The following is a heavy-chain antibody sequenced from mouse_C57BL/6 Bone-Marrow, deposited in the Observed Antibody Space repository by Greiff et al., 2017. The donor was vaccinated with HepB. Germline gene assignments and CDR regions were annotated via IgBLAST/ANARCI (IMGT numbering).Heavy chain of an antibody. CDR3: ARDRSYPAYFDY. V-gene: IGHV5-4*01. J-gene: IGHJ2*01. Sequence: EVQLVESGGGLVKPGGSLKLSCAASGFTFSSYAMSWVRQTPEKRLEWVATISDGGSYTYYPDNVKGRFTISRDNAKNNLYLQMSHLKSEDTAMYYCARDRSYPAYFDYWGQGTTLTVSS. CDR1: GFTFSSYA. D-gene: IGHD2-12*01. CDR2: ISDGGSYT.